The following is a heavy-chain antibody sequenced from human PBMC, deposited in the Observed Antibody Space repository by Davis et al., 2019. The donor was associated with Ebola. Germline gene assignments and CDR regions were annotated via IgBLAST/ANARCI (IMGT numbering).Heavy chain of an antibody. CDR2: ISSSGSTI. D-gene: IGHD3-9*01. Sequence: GESLKISCAASGFTFSDYYMSWIRQAPGKGLEWVSYISSSGSTIYYADSVKGRFTISRDNAKNSLYLQMNSLRAEDTAVYYCERDLRYFVYWGQGTLVTVSS. V-gene: IGHV3-11*04. CDR1: GFTFSDYY. CDR3: ERDLRYFVY. J-gene: IGHJ4*02.